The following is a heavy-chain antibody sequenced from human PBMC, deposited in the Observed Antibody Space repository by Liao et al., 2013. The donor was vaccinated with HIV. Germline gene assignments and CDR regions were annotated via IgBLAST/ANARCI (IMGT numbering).Heavy chain of an antibody. Sequence: QVQLQQSGAGLLKPSETLSLTCAVYGGSFSGRYWSWIRQSPGKGLEFIGEIIHTGGTNYNPSLKSRVTISVDTSKNQFSLKLSSVTAADTAVYYCARGQTGFWSGYYLDVWGKGTTVTVSS. CDR2: IIHTGGT. V-gene: IGHV4-34*02. J-gene: IGHJ6*04. CDR1: GGSFSGRY. D-gene: IGHD3-3*01. CDR3: ARGQTGFWSGYYLDV.